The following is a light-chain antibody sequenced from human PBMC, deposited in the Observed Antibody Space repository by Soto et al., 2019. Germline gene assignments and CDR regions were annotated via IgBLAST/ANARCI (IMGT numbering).Light chain of an antibody. CDR2: AAS. Sequence: ETVMTHSPATLSVSPGERVTLSCRASQSVAKNVAWYQHKPGQPPRLLIYAASTRATGIPARFDGSGSGTEFTLTISSLQSEDFAVYFCQQYNHWPETFGQGTKVEMK. V-gene: IGKV3-15*01. CDR3: QQYNHWPET. CDR1: QSVAKN. J-gene: IGKJ2*01.